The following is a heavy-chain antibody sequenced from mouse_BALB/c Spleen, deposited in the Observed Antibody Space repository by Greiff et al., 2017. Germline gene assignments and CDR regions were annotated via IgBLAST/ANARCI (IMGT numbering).Heavy chain of an antibody. D-gene: IGHD3-3*01. CDR1: GFTFSSFG. Sequence: EVKLMESGGGLVKPGGSLKLSCAASGFTFSSFGMHWVRQAPEKGLEWVAYISSGSSTIYYADTVKGRFTISRDNPKNTLFLQMTSLRSEDTAMYYCARSWAVSFAYWGQGTLVTVSA. J-gene: IGHJ3*01. CDR3: ARSWAVSFAY. CDR2: ISSGSSTI. V-gene: IGHV5-17*02.